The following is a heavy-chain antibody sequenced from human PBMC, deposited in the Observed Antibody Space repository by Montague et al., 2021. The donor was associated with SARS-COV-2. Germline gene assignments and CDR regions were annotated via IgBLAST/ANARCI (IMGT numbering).Heavy chain of an antibody. V-gene: IGHV3-23*03. CDR2: IYSGAGA. CDR1: GFTFSNYA. CDR3: AKGVADTGVDVLDF. J-gene: IGHJ3*01. Sequence: SLRLSCAASGFTFSNYAMNWVRQAPGKGLEWVSIIYSGAGAYYADSVKGRFTSTSDDSRKTLLLLLDSLRAEDTAVDYCAKGVADTGVDVLDFWGQGTMVTVSA. D-gene: IGHD6-19*01.